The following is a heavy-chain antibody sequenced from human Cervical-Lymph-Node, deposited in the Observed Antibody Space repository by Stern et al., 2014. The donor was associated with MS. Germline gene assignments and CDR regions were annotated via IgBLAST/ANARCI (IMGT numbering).Heavy chain of an antibody. Sequence: QLQLQESGPGLVKPSETLSLTCAVSGDSISSYTHYWAWIRQPPGKGLEWIGRVYYVGAPYYNPPLKSPVTISVDTSKNHFSLGLNSVTAADTAVYYCAKHACTGAACPFDLWGQGTLVTVSS. CDR3: AKHACTGAACPFDL. J-gene: IGHJ4*02. CDR2: VYYVGAP. D-gene: IGHD2-8*02. V-gene: IGHV4-39*01. CDR1: GDSISSYTHY.